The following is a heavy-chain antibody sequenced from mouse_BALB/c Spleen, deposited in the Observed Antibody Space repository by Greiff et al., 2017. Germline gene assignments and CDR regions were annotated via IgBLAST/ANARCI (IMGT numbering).Heavy chain of an antibody. CDR1: GYAFTNYL. D-gene: IGHD2-1*01. Sequence: VQLQQSGAELVRPGTSVKVSCKASGYAFTNYLIEWVKQRPGQGLEWIGVINPGSGGTNYNEKFKGKATLTADKSSSTAYMQLSSLTSDDSAVYFCARSYGNYGYFDVWGAWTTVTVSS. CDR3: ARSYGNYGYFDV. V-gene: IGHV1-54*01. J-gene: IGHJ1*01. CDR2: INPGSGGT.